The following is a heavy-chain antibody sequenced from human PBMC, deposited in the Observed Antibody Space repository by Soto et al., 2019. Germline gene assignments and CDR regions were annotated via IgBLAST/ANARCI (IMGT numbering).Heavy chain of an antibody. CDR2: ISGSGGST. CDR1: GFTSSSYA. D-gene: IGHD1-20*01. J-gene: IGHJ6*02. Sequence: EVPLLESGGGLVQPGGSLRLSCAASGFTSSSYAMSWVRQAPGKGLEWVSAISGSGGSTYYADSVKGRFTISRDNSKNTLYLQMNSLRAEDTAVYYCATITPDYYGMDVWGQGTTVTVSS. V-gene: IGHV3-23*01. CDR3: ATITPDYYGMDV.